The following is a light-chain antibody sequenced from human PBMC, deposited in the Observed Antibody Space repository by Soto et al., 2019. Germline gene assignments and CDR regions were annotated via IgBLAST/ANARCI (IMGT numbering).Light chain of an antibody. J-gene: IGKJ3*01. CDR3: QQYCSSPLFT. Sequence: EIVLTQSPGTLSLSPGERATLSCRASQSVSSSYLAWYQQKPGQAPRLLIYGASSSAPGIPDRFSGSGSGTDFTPTISRLVPEAFVVYYCQQYCSSPLFTFGPGTKVDIK. V-gene: IGKV3-20*01. CDR2: GAS. CDR1: QSVSSSY.